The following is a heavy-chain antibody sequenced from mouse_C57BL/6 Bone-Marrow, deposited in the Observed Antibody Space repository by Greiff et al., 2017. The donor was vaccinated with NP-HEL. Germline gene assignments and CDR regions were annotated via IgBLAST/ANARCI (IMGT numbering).Heavy chain of an antibody. J-gene: IGHJ2*01. V-gene: IGHV1-9*01. CDR1: GYTFTGYW. CDR3: TRWFSTSVGEYYCDY. CDR2: ILPGSGSP. D-gene: IGHD1-1*01. Sequence: QVQLQQSGAELMKPGASVKLSCKATGYTFTGYWIEWVKQRPGPGLEWIGEILPGSGSPNYHEKFKGKATFTADKSSNTAYMKLSSLTTEDSAIYNCTRWFSTSVGEYYCDYWGQGTTLTVSS.